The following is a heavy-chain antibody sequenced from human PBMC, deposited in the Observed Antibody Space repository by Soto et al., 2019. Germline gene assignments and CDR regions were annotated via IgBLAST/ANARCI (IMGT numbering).Heavy chain of an antibody. J-gene: IGHJ5*02. D-gene: IGHD4-17*01. CDR2: LLRSGSSA. CDR1: GFTFRDYA. CDR3: AKDAISGDGIWLMDS. V-gene: IGHV3-23*01. Sequence: PGGSLRLSCPASGFTFRDYAMTWARQAPGKGLEWVSSLLRSGSSAYYADSVRGRFTISSDTSANSLYLQMDNLRAEDTAIYYCAKDAISGDGIWLMDSWGQGTVVTVSS.